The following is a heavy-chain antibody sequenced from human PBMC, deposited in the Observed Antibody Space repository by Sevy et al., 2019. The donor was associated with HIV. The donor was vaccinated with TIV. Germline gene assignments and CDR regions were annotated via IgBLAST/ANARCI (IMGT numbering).Heavy chain of an antibody. CDR1: GGTFSSYA. J-gene: IGHJ4*02. CDR3: ARDPYRGARFDYFDY. CDR2: IIPIFGTA. D-gene: IGHD1-26*01. Sequence: ASVKVSCKASGGTFSSYAISWVRQAPGQGLEWMGVIIPIFGTANYAQKFQGRVTITGDESTSTAYMELSSLGSEDTAVYYCARDPYRGARFDYFDYWGQGTLVTVSS. V-gene: IGHV1-69*13.